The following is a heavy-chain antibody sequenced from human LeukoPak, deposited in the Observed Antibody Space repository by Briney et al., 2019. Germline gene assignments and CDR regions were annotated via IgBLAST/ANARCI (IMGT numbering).Heavy chain of an antibody. J-gene: IGHJ6*02. CDR3: ARDPLVDTAMAILIFGMDV. Sequence: GASVKVSCKASGGTFSSYAISWVRQAPGQGLEWMGKIIPILGIANYAQKFQGRVTITADKSTSTAYMELSSLRSEDTAVYYCARDPLVDTAMAILIFGMDVWGQGTMVTVSS. CDR2: IIPILGIA. V-gene: IGHV1-69*04. CDR1: GGTFSSYA. D-gene: IGHD5-18*01.